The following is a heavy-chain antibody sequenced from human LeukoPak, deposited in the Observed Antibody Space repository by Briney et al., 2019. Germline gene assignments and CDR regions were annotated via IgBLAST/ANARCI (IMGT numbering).Heavy chain of an antibody. D-gene: IGHD2-15*01. CDR1: GGSFSGYY. Sequence: SETLSLTCAVYGGSFSGYYWSWIRQPPGKGLEWIGEINHSGSTNYNPSLKSRVTISVDTPKNQFSLKLSSVTAADTAVYYCATPVRGYCSGGSCSDAFDIWGQGTMVTVSS. J-gene: IGHJ3*02. CDR3: ATPVRGYCSGGSCSDAFDI. V-gene: IGHV4-34*01. CDR2: INHSGST.